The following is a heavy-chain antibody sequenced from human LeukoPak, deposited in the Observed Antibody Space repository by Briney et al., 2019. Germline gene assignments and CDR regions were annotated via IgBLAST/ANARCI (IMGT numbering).Heavy chain of an antibody. D-gene: IGHD6-13*01. CDR2: ISSSSSYI. J-gene: IGHJ4*02. CDR1: GFTFSSYE. CDR3: ARTIAAAGFDY. V-gene: IGHV3-21*01. Sequence: GGSLRLSCAASGFTFSSYEMNWVRQAPGKGLEWVSSISSSSSYIYYADSVKGRFTISRDNAKNSLYLQMNSLRAEDTAVYYCARTIAAAGFDYWGQGTLVTVSS.